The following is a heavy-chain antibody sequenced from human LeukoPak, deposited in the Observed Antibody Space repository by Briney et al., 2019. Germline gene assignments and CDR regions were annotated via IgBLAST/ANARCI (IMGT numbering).Heavy chain of an antibody. D-gene: IGHD6-6*01. V-gene: IGHV3-30*03. CDR3: ARLYSSSSLSDNWFDP. CDR2: ISYDGSNK. CDR1: GFTFSSYG. Sequence: GGSLRLSCAASGFTFSSYGTHWVRQAPGKGLEWVAVISYDGSNKYYADSVKGRFTISRDNSKNTLYLQMNSLRTEDTAVYYCARLYSSSSLSDNWFDPWGQGTLVTVSS. J-gene: IGHJ5*02.